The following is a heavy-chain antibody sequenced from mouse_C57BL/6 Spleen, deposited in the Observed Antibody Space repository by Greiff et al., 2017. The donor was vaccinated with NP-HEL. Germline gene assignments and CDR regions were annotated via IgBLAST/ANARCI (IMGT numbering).Heavy chain of an antibody. CDR2: INPNNGGT. J-gene: IGHJ1*03. D-gene: IGHD3-1*01. V-gene: IGHV1-26*01. Sequence: EVQLQQSGPELVKPGASVKISCKASGYTFTDYYMNWVKQSHGKSLEWIGDINPNNGGTSYNQKFKGKATLTVDKSSSTAYMELRSLTSEDSAVYYCVSSDFDVWGTGTTVTVSS. CDR1: GYTFTDYY. CDR3: VSSDFDV.